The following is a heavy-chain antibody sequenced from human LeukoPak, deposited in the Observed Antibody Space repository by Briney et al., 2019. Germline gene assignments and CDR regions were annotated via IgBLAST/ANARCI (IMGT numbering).Heavy chain of an antibody. CDR1: GGSISSSNR. CDR2: IYHSGTT. V-gene: IGHV4-4*02. CDR3: ARDFYCRGGSCHDS. D-gene: IGHD2-15*01. J-gene: IGHJ4*02. Sequence: SGTLSLTCAVSGGSISSSNRWSGVRQPPGKGLEGMGKIYHSGTTNYNPSLKSRVTISVEKSKNKFSLKLSSVIAADTAVYYCARDFYCRGGSCHDSWGQGTLVTVSS.